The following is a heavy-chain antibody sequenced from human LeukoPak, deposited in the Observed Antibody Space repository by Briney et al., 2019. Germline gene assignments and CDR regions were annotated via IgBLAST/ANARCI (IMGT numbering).Heavy chain of an antibody. CDR1: GGSISSYY. CDR3: ATGYSSSWYHPHYFDY. J-gene: IGHJ4*02. Sequence: SATLSLTCTVSGGSISSYYWSWIRQPPGKGLEWIGYIYYSGSTNYNPSLKSRVTISVDTSKNQFSLKLSSVTAADTAVYYCATGYSSSWYHPHYFDYWGQGTLVTVS. D-gene: IGHD6-13*01. V-gene: IGHV4-59*08. CDR2: IYYSGST.